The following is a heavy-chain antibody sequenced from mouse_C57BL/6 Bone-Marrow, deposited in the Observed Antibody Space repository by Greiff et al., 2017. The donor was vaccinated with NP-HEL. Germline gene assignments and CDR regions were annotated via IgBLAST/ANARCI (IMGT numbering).Heavy chain of an antibody. CDR3: TTGMSDYDGAWFAY. Sequence: EVQLQQSGAELVRPGASVKLSCTASGFNINDDYMHWVKQRPEQGLEWIGWIDPENGDTDYASKFQGKATLTADTSSHPAYLQLSSLPSEDTAVDYCTTGMSDYDGAWFAYGGRGTLVTVSA. CDR2: IDPENGDT. V-gene: IGHV14-4*01. D-gene: IGHD2-4*01. CDR1: GFNINDDY. J-gene: IGHJ3*01.